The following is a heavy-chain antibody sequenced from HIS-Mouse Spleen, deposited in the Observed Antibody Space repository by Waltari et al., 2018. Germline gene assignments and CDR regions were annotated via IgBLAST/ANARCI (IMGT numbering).Heavy chain of an antibody. CDR2: IYYSGST. D-gene: IGHD6-13*01. J-gene: IGHJ2*01. CDR1: GGSIRSSSYY. V-gene: IGHV4-39*07. CDR3: AREIPYSSSWYDWYFDL. Sequence: QLQLQESGPGLVKPSETLYLPCTVSGGSIRSSSYYWGWIRQHPGKGLEWCGSIYYSGSTSYNPSLKSRVTISVDTSKNQFSLKLSSVTAADTAVYYCAREIPYSSSWYDWYFDLWGRGTLVTVSS.